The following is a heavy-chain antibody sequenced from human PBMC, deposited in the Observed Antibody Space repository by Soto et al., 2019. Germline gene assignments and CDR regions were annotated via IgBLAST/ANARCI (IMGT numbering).Heavy chain of an antibody. CDR3: ARGEGYSSSWSYYYYYMDV. D-gene: IGHD6-13*01. V-gene: IGHV4-59*08. CDR2: IYYSGST. CDR1: GGSINNYY. Sequence: PSETLSRTCTVSGGSINNYYWSWIRQPPGKGLEWIGYIYYSGSTNYNPSLKSRVTISVDTSKNQFSLRLSSVTAADTAVYYCARGEGYSSSWSYYYYYMDVWGKGTTVTVS. J-gene: IGHJ6*03.